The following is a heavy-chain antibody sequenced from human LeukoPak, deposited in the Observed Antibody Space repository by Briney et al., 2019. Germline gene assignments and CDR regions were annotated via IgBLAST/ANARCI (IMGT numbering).Heavy chain of an antibody. CDR3: ARATVTYDFWSGYASYFDS. Sequence: SETLTLTCIVSGGSINSDYWIWIRQPPGKGLEWIGNVFHTGNTNYSPSLRSRVTISLDTSKNQFSLSLRSVTAADTAVYYCARATVTYDFWSGYASYFDSWGQGTLVTVSS. CDR1: GGSINSDY. D-gene: IGHD3-3*01. J-gene: IGHJ4*02. V-gene: IGHV4-59*01. CDR2: VFHTGNT.